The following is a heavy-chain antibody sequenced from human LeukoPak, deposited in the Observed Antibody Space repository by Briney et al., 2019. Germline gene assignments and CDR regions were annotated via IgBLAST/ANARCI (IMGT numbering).Heavy chain of an antibody. Sequence: PSETLSLTCTVSGGSLSSSSYYWGWIRQPPGKGLEWIGSIYYSGSTYYNPSLKSRVTISVDTSKNQFSLKLSSVTAADTAVYYCARGRWELGWFDPWGQGTLVTVSS. D-gene: IGHD3-10*01. CDR2: IYYSGST. CDR3: ARGRWELGWFDP. J-gene: IGHJ5*02. V-gene: IGHV4-39*01. CDR1: GGSLSSSSYY.